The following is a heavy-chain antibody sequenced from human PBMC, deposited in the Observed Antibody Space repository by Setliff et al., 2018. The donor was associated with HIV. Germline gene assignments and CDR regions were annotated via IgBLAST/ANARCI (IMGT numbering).Heavy chain of an antibody. D-gene: IGHD6-19*01. V-gene: IGHV4-61*09. J-gene: IGHJ4*02. CDR2: IHTSGNA. CDR3: ARSLLPSITVAGTIGY. CDR1: GGSISSGTYF. Sequence: TLSLTCTVSGGSISSGTYFWSWIRQPAGKGLEWIGHIHTSGNANYNPSLKSRVTISVDTSKNHFSLKLSSVTAADTAVYYCARSLLPSITVAGTIGYWGQGSLVTVSS.